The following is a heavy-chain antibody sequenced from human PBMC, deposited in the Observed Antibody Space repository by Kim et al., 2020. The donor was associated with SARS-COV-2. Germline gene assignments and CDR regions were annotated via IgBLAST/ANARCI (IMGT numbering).Heavy chain of an antibody. J-gene: IGHJ6*02. CDR3: ARDSPWESGHYYAMDV. CDR2: IKAGNGDT. D-gene: IGHD3-10*01. Sequence: ASVKVSCKASGYTFASYAIHWVRQAPGQGLEWMGWIKAGNGDTKYPQKFQGRVTITRDTSASTAYMELSSLRSEDTAVYYCARDSPWESGHYYAMDVWGQGTTVTASS. V-gene: IGHV1-3*01. CDR1: GYTFASYA.